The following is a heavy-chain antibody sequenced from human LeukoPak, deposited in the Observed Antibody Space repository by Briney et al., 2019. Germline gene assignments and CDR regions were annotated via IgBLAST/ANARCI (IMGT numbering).Heavy chain of an antibody. V-gene: IGHV3-11*04. CDR3: ARVAGGLVDY. CDR2: ISSSGSTI. D-gene: IGHD3-16*01. CDR1: GGSISSGGYY. Sequence: PSETLSLTCTVSGGSISSGGYYWSWIRQAPGKGLEWVSYISSSGSTIYYADSVKGRFTISRDNAKNSLYLQMNSLRAEDTAVYYCARVAGGLVDYWGQGTLVTVSS. J-gene: IGHJ4*02.